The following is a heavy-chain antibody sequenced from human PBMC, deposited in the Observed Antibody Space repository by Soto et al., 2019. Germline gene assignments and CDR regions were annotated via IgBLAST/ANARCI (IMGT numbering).Heavy chain of an antibody. J-gene: IGHJ4*02. D-gene: IGHD1-26*01. Sequence: GGSLRLSCAASGFPFSSYAMTWVRQAPGKGLEWVSLISGSGGSTYYADSVKGRFTITRDNARDTLYLQMTSLRVEDTAVYYCARRKTGSYFDYWGQGTLVTVSS. V-gene: IGHV3-23*01. CDR3: ARRKTGSYFDY. CDR1: GFPFSSYA. CDR2: ISGSGGST.